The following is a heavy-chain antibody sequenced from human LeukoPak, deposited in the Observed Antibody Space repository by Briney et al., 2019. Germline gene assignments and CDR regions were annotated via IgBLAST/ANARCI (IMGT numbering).Heavy chain of an antibody. D-gene: IGHD3-22*01. J-gene: IGHJ4*02. CDR1: GYSFTNYW. Sequence: GESLKISCQGSGYSFTNYWIGWVRRMPGKGLEWMGVIYPGDSDTRYSPSFQGRINISADTSIDTAYLQWSSLKASDTAMYYCARRSLYYYDSSGYYFDYWGRGTLVTVSS. V-gene: IGHV5-51*01. CDR2: IYPGDSDT. CDR3: ARRSLYYYDSSGYYFDY.